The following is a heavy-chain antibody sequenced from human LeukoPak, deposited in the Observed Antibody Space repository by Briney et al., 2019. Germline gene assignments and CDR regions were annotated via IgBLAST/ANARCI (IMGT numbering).Heavy chain of an antibody. CDR1: GGSISSYY. CDR2: IYTSGST. V-gene: IGHV4-4*07. Sequence: SGTLSLTCTVSGGSISSYYWSWIRQPAGKGLEWIGRIYTSGSTNYNPSLKSRVTTSVDTSKNQFSLKLSSVTAADTAVYYCARGRWYYYDSSGSPTAGAFDIWGQGTMVTVSS. D-gene: IGHD3-22*01. J-gene: IGHJ3*02. CDR3: ARGRWYYYDSSGSPTAGAFDI.